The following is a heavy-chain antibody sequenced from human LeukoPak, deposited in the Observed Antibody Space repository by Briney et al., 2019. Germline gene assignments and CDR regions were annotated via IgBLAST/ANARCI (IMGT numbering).Heavy chain of an antibody. D-gene: IGHD5-12*01. V-gene: IGHV1-2*02. CDR3: ASVTLSAYDGDY. J-gene: IGHJ4*02. CDR1: GYTFTGYY. CDR2: INPKSGGT. Sequence: ASVKVSFKASGYTFTGYYMHWVRQAPGQGLEWMGWINPKSGGTSYAQKLQGRVTMTRDTSISTAYMELSRLRSDDTAVYYCASVTLSAYDGDYRGQGTLVTVSS.